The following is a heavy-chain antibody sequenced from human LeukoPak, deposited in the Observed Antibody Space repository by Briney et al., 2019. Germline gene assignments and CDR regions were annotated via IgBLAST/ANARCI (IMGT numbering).Heavy chain of an antibody. J-gene: IGHJ4*02. V-gene: IGHV3-23*01. CDR1: GFTFSSYA. D-gene: IGHD3-3*01. CDR2: ISGSGGST. CDR3: ARVATIFGVPHIIAD. Sequence: GGSLRLSYAASGFTFSSYAMSWVRQAPGKGLEWVSAISGSGGSTYYADSVKGRFTISRDNSKNTLYLQMNSLRAEDTAVYYCARVATIFGVPHIIADWGQGTLVTVSS.